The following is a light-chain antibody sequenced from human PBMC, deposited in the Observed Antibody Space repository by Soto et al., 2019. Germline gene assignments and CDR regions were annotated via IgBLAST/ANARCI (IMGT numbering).Light chain of an antibody. V-gene: IGKV1-39*01. CDR3: QQSYSIPYT. Sequence: DIQMTQSPSSLSASVGDRVTITCRASQSIDTFLNWYQQRPGKAPKLLIYAASSLQSGVPSTFSGSGSGTDFTLTVSSLQPEAFATYYCQQSYSIPYTFGQGTKLEIK. CDR1: QSIDTF. CDR2: AAS. J-gene: IGKJ2*01.